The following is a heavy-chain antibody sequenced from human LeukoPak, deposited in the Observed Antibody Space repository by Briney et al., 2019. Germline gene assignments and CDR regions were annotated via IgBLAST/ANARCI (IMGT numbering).Heavy chain of an antibody. CDR1: GGSISSSSYY. V-gene: IGHV4-39*07. D-gene: IGHD6-19*01. J-gene: IGHJ1*01. CDR2: IYYSGST. CDR3: AREGASDSSGWYGGEYFQH. Sequence: PSETLSLTCTVSGGSISSSSYYWGWIRQPPGKGLEWIGSIYYSGSTYYNPSLKSRVTISVDTSKNQFSLKLSSVTAADTAVYYCAREGASDSSGWYGGEYFQHWGQGTLVTVSS.